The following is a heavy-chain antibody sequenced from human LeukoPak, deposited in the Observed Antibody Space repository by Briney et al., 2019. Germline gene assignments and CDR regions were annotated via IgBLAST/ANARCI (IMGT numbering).Heavy chain of an antibody. CDR3: ARQGTGPWHYYGMDV. J-gene: IGHJ6*02. Sequence: PGGSLRLPCAASGFTFSSYAMHWVRQAPGRGLEYVSAISSNGGSTYYANSVKGRFTISRDNSKNTLYLQMGSLRAEDMAVYYCARQGTGPWHYYGMDVWGQGTTVTVSS. V-gene: IGHV3-64*01. CDR1: GFTFSSYA. CDR2: ISSNGGST. D-gene: IGHD3-10*01.